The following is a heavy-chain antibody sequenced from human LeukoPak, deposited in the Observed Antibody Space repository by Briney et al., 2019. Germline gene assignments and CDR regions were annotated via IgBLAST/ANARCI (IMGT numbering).Heavy chain of an antibody. J-gene: IGHJ4*02. CDR3: ARGDTVVADFDY. V-gene: IGHV4-39*07. Sequence: SETLSLTCTVSGGSISSSSYYWGWIRQPPGKGLEWIGSIYYSGSTYYNPSLKSRVTISVDTSKNQFSLKLSSVTAADTAVYYCARGDTVVADFDYWGQGTLVTVSS. CDR1: GGSISSSSYY. D-gene: IGHD4-23*01. CDR2: IYYSGST.